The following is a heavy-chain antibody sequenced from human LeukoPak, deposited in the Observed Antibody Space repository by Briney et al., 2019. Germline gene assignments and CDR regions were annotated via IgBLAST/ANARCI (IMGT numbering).Heavy chain of an antibody. D-gene: IGHD3-22*01. CDR1: GFTFSSYA. Sequence: GSLRLSCAASGFTFSSYAMHWVRQAPGKGLEWVAVISYDGSNKYYADSVKGRFTISRDNSKNTLYLQMNSLRAEDTAVYYCARDRLSYDSSGYYAYWGQGTLVTVSS. J-gene: IGHJ4*02. CDR3: ARDRLSYDSSGYYAY. V-gene: IGHV3-30-3*01. CDR2: ISYDGSNK.